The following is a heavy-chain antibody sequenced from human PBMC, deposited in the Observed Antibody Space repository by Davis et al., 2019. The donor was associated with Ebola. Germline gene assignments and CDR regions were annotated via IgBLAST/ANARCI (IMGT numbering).Heavy chain of an antibody. CDR1: GFTFSSYA. J-gene: IGHJ5*02. Sequence: GESLKISCAASGFTFSSYAMSWVRQAPGKGLEWVSAISGSSGSTYYADSVKGRFTISRDNSKNTVYLQMNSLRAEDTAVYYCAKDRRNNWFDPWGQGTLVTVSS. V-gene: IGHV3-23*01. CDR2: ISGSSGST. CDR3: AKDRRNNWFDP.